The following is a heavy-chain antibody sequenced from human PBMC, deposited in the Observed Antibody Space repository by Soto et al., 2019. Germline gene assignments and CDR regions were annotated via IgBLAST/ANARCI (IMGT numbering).Heavy chain of an antibody. V-gene: IGHV1-69*05. D-gene: IGHD6-6*01. CDR2: IVPIFSTT. J-gene: IGHJ3*02. Sequence: SVKVSCKVSGDTFSNYAINWVRQAPGQGLEWMGAIVPIFSTTNYAQKFQGRVTMTRDTSTSTVYMELSSLRSEDTAVYYCARDSSNPWDAFDIWGQGTMVTVSS. CDR3: ARDSSNPWDAFDI. CDR1: GDTFSNYA.